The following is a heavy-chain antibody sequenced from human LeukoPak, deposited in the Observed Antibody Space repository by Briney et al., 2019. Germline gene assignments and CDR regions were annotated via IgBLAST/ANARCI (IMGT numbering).Heavy chain of an antibody. Sequence: SETLSLTCSVSSDSISGYYWSWLRQPPGKGLEWIGYIYYRGNTYYNPSLKSRVTISLDTSKNQFSLKMNSMTAADTAVYYCARAAHTIFGVVISMGGAFDIWGQGTMVTVSS. CDR3: ARAAHTIFGVVISMGGAFDI. D-gene: IGHD3-3*01. CDR1: SDSISGYY. CDR2: IYYRGNT. V-gene: IGHV4-59*01. J-gene: IGHJ3*02.